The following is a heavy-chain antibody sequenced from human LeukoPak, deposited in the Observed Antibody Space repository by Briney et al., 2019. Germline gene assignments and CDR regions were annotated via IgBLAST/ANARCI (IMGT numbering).Heavy chain of an antibody. J-gene: IGHJ4*02. CDR3: ARMGTYCGGDCYSGQLDY. CDR2: IYPGDADT. CDR1: GSSFTSYW. V-gene: IGHV5-51*01. D-gene: IGHD2-21*02. Sequence: GESLKISCKGSGSSFTSYWIGWVRQMPGKGLEGFGLIYPGDADTRYSPSFDGQVTISADQSIRTAYLRSSSLKASQTAMYYCARMGTYCGGDCYSGQLDYWGQGTLVTVSS.